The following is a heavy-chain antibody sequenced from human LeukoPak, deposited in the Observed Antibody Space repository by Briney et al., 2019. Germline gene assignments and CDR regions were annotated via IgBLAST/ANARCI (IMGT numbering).Heavy chain of an antibody. CDR1: GYTFTSYY. D-gene: IGHD2-2*01. V-gene: IGHV1-46*01. J-gene: IGHJ4*02. CDR3: ARDRINQRGIGHYFDY. CDR2: INPSGGST. Sequence: ASVKVSCKASGYTFTSYYMHWVRQAPGQGLEWMGIINPSGGSTSYAQKFQGRVTMTRDTSTSTVYMELSSLRSEDTAVYYCARDRINQRGIGHYFDYWGQGTLVTVSS.